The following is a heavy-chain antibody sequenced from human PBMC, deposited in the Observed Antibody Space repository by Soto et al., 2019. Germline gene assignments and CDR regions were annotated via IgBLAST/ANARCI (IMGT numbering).Heavy chain of an antibody. CDR2: INHSGST. D-gene: IGHD6-13*01. V-gene: IGHV4-34*01. J-gene: IGHJ4*02. Sequence: QVQLQQWRAGLLKPSETLSLTCAVYGESFSGYYWSWIRQPPGKGLEWIGEINHSGSTNYNPSLKSRVTISVDTSKNQFSLKLSSVTAADTAVYYCARSYGSSWYMTFDYWGQGTLVTVSS. CDR1: GESFSGYY. CDR3: ARSYGSSWYMTFDY.